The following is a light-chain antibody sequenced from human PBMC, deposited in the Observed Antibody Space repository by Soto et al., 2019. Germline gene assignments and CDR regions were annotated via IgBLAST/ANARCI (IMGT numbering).Light chain of an antibody. V-gene: IGKV1-39*01. Sequence: DIQMTQSPSSLSASVGDRVTITCRASQNINTYLSWYQQRPGKAPKLLIYSASSWQSGVPARFSGSGSGTDFTLTISSLQPEDFAPYYCQQSFSTLWTFGQGTKVEIK. J-gene: IGKJ1*01. CDR1: QNINTY. CDR2: SAS. CDR3: QQSFSTLWT.